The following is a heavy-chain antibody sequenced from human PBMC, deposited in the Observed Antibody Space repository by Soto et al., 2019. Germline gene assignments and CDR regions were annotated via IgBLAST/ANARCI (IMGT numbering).Heavy chain of an antibody. CDR1: GGSISSYD. J-gene: IGHJ4*02. Sequence: PSETLSLTCTVSGGSISSYDWSWIRQPPGKGLEWIGYIYYSGSTNYNPSLKSRVTISVDTSKNQFSLKLSSVTAADTAVYYCARGSGPDYYVDYWGQGTLVTVSS. CDR2: IYYSGST. V-gene: IGHV4-59*01. D-gene: IGHD3-10*01. CDR3: ARGSGPDYYVDY.